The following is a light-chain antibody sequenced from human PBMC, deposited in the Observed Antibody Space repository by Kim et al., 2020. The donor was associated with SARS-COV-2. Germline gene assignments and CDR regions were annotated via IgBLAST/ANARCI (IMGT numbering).Light chain of an antibody. Sequence: QSALTQPPSASGSPGQSVTISCTGTSSDVGGYNYVSWYQQHPGKAPKLMIYEVSKRPSGVPDRFSGSKSGNTAPLTVSGLQAEDEADYYCSSYAGSNGPWVFGGGTQLTVL. CDR1: SSDVGGYNY. J-gene: IGLJ3*02. CDR2: EVS. V-gene: IGLV2-8*01. CDR3: SSYAGSNGPWV.